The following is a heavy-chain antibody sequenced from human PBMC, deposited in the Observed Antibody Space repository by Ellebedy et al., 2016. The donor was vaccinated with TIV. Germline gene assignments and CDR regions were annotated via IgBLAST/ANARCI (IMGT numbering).Heavy chain of an antibody. CDR1: GGSISSSTYY. CDR3: ARARRVRGVINGWFDP. CDR2: IYYSGST. Sequence: SETLSLTXTVSGGSISSSTYYWSWIRQHPGKGLEWIGYIYYSGSTYYNPSLKSRVTISVDTSKNQFSLKLSSVTAADTAVYYCARARRVRGVINGWFDPWGQGTLVTVSS. V-gene: IGHV4-31*03. J-gene: IGHJ5*02. D-gene: IGHD3-10*01.